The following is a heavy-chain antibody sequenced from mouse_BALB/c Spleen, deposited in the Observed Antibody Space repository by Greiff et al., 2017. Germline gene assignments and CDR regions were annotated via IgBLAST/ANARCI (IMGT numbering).Heavy chain of an antibody. CDR2: ISSGSSTT. J-gene: IGHJ4*01. CDR3: ARREDYRYAWAMDY. CDR1: GFTFSSFG. Sequence: DGKLEESGAGLVQPGGSRKLSCAASGFTFSSFGMHWVRQAPEKGLEWVGYISSGSSTTYYADTLKGRFTITSDNPKNTLFLQMTSLRSEETAMYYCARREDYRYAWAMDYWGQGTSVTVSS. V-gene: IGHV5-17*02. D-gene: IGHD2-14*01.